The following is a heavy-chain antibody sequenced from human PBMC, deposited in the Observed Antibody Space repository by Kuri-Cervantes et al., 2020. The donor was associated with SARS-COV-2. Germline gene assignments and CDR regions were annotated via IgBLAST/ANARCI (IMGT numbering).Heavy chain of an antibody. Sequence: GGSLRLSCAASGFTFSSYWMSWVRQAPGKGLEWVSGINWNGGSTGYADSVKGRFTISRDNAKNSPYLQMNSLRAEDTALYYCARSAAAGSAGDFDYWGQGTLVTVSS. J-gene: IGHJ4*02. CDR3: ARSAAAGSAGDFDY. V-gene: IGHV3-20*04. D-gene: IGHD6-13*01. CDR1: GFTFSSYW. CDR2: INWNGGST.